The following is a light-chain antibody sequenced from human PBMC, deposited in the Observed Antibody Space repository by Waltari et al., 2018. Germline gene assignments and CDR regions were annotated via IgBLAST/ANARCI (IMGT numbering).Light chain of an antibody. CDR2: DAS. Sequence: DIQMTQSPSSLSASVGDRVTSTCQASQDISNYLNRYQQKPGTAPKLLIYDASNLETGVPSRFSGSGSGTDFTLTISSLQPEDIATYYCQQYDNLPFTFGPGTKVDIK. CDR3: QQYDNLPFT. J-gene: IGKJ3*01. V-gene: IGKV1-33*01. CDR1: QDISNY.